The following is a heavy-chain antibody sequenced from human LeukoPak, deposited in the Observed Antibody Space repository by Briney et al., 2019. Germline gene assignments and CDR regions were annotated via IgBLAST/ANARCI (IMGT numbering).Heavy chain of an antibody. Sequence: GSLRLSCAASGFTFSSYWMHWVRQAPGKGLVWVSRINSDGSSTSYADSVKGRFTISRDNAKNTLYLQMNSLRAEDTAVYYCARELDYDILTGYSSPPGVWGQGTLVTVSS. D-gene: IGHD3-9*01. J-gene: IGHJ4*02. CDR2: INSDGSST. V-gene: IGHV3-74*01. CDR1: GFTFSSYW. CDR3: ARELDYDILTGYSSPPGV.